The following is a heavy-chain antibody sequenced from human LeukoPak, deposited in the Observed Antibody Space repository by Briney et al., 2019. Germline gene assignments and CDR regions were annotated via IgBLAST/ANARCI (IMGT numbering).Heavy chain of an antibody. CDR1: GFTFSSYS. V-gene: IGHV3-21*01. CDR3: ARETSYSYGLDY. D-gene: IGHD5-18*01. Sequence: PGGSLRLSCAASGFTFSSYSMNWVRQAPGKGLEWASSISSSSSYMYYADSVKGRFTISRDNAKNSLYLQMNSLRAEDTAVYYCARETSYSYGLDYWGQGTLVTVSS. J-gene: IGHJ4*02. CDR2: ISSSSSYM.